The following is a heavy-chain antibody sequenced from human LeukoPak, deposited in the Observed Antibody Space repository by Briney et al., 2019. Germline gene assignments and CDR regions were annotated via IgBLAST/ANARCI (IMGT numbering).Heavy chain of an antibody. J-gene: IGHJ4*02. V-gene: IGHV4-31*03. CDR2: IYYSGST. D-gene: IGHD3-10*01. CDR1: GGSISSGGYY. CDR3: AKDVSGGYYPYYFDY. Sequence: SETLSLTCTVSGGSISSGGYYWSWIRQHPGKGLEWIGYIYYSGSTYYNPSLKSRVTISVDTSKNQFSLKLSSVTAADTAVYYCAKDVSGGYYPYYFDYWGQGALVTVSS.